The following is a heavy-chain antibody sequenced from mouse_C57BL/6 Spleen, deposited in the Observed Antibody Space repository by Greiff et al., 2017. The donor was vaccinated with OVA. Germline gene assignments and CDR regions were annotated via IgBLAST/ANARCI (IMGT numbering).Heavy chain of an antibody. CDR3: AREENGNPWFAY. CDR1: GYTFTSYW. D-gene: IGHD2-1*01. V-gene: IGHV1-52*01. Sequence: QVQLQQPGAELVRPGSSVKLSCKASGYTFTSYWMHWVKQRPIQGLEWIGNIDPSDSETHYNQKFKDKATLTVDKSSSTAYMQLSSLTAEDSAVYYCAREENGNPWFAYWGQGTLVTVSA. CDR2: IDPSDSET. J-gene: IGHJ3*01.